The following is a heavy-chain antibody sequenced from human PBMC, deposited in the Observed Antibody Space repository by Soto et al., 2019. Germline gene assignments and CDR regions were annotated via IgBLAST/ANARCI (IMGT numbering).Heavy chain of an antibody. CDR2: IYPGDSDT. V-gene: IGHV5-51*01. Sequence: PGESLKISCKGFGYMFTNYWIGWVRQMPGKGLEWMGIIYPGDSDTRYSPSFQGQVTISADKSTTTAYLQWWSSLKASDTAMYYCARGYGGSRAAFDIWGQGTMVTVSS. D-gene: IGHD3-16*01. CDR3: ARGYGGSRAAFDI. CDR1: GYMFTNYW. J-gene: IGHJ3*02.